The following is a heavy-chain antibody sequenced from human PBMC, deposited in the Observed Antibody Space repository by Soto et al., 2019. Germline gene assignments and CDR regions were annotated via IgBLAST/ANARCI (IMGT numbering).Heavy chain of an antibody. CDR2: IIPIFGTE. D-gene: IGHD3-22*01. V-gene: IGHV1-69*06. CDR1: GGTFSSYA. Sequence: QVQLVQSGAEVKKPGSSVKVSCKASGGTFSSYAISWVRQAPGQGLEWMGGIIPIFGTENYAQKFQGRVTITADKSTSTADMELSSLRSEDTAVYYCAREGGYSSGYYVGYFDYWGQGTLVTASS. CDR3: AREGGYSSGYYVGYFDY. J-gene: IGHJ4*02.